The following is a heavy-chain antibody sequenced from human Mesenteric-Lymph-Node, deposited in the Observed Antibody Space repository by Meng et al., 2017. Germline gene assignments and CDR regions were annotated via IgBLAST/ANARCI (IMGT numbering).Heavy chain of an antibody. CDR1: GFTFSTYG. Sequence: GESLKISCVASGFTFSTYGMIWVRQTPGQGLEWVSHILNGGHASYYSDSVKGRFTVSRDNSKNTLYLQMNNLRAEDTAVYYCAKDTVWFGELYDYWGQGTLVTVSS. V-gene: IGHV3-23*01. CDR2: ILNGGHAS. CDR3: AKDTVWFGELYDY. D-gene: IGHD3-10*01. J-gene: IGHJ4*02.